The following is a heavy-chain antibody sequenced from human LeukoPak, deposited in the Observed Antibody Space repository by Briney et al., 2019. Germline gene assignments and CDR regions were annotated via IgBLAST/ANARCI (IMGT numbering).Heavy chain of an antibody. CDR2: ISSSGSTI. J-gene: IGHJ4*02. Sequence: GGSLRLSCAASGFTFSSYEMNWVRQAPGEGLEWVSYISSSGSTIYYADSVKGRFTISRDNAKNSLYLQMNSLRAEDTAVYYCARVDYSGDYWGPGTLVTVSS. CDR3: ARVDYSGDY. V-gene: IGHV3-48*03. CDR1: GFTFSSYE. D-gene: IGHD2-2*03.